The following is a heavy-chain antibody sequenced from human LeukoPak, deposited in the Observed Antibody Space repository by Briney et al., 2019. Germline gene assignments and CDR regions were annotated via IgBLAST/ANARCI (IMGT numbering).Heavy chain of an antibody. CDR1: GFTFEIYW. V-gene: IGHV3-7*04. CDR2: IRKDGSEK. J-gene: IGHJ3*02. D-gene: IGHD1-26*01. Sequence: GGSLRLSCAASGFTFEIYWMSWVRQAPGKGLEWVANIRKDGSEKNYVDSVKGRFTTSRDNAKNSPYLQMNSLRADDTALYYCARHWEGVESDAFDIWGQGTMVTVSS. CDR3: ARHWEGVESDAFDI.